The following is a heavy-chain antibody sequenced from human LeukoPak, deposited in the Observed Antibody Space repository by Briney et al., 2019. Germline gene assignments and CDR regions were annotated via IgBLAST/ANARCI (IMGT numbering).Heavy chain of an antibody. J-gene: IGHJ3*02. V-gene: IGHV4-30-4*08. Sequence: PSETLSLTCTVSGGSISSGDYYWSWIRQPPGLELVWIGYIYYSGSTYYNPSLKSRVTISVDTSKNQFSLKLSSVTAADTAVYYCARVWFRDAFDIWGQGTMVTVSS. D-gene: IGHD3-10*01. CDR1: GGSISSGDYY. CDR2: IYYSGST. CDR3: ARVWFRDAFDI.